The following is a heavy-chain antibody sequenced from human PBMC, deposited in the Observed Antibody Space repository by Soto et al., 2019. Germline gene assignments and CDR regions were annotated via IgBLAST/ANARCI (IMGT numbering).Heavy chain of an antibody. V-gene: IGHV3-23*01. CDR1: GFTFSSYA. J-gene: IGHJ4*02. D-gene: IGHD3-3*02. Sequence: EVQLLESGGGLVQPGGSLRLSCAASGFTFSSYAMSWVRQAPGKGLEWVSAISGSGGSTYYEDSVKGRFPISRDNSMNTLYLQMNILIAEDTAVYYCAKHVALTIEGAFFDCRGQETVVTVSS. CDR3: AKHVALTIEGAFFDC. CDR2: ISGSGGST.